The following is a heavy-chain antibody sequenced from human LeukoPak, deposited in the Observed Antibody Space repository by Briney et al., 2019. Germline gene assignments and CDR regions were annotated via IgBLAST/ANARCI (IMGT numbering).Heavy chain of an antibody. CDR3: ARVLDSSGYYYGFDP. D-gene: IGHD3-22*01. CDR1: GGSFSGYY. CDR2: INHSGST. J-gene: IGHJ5*02. V-gene: IGHV4-34*01. Sequence: SETLSLPCAVYGGSFSGYYWSWIRQPPGKGLEWIGEINHSGSTNYNPSLMSRVTISVDTSKNQFSLKLSSVTAADTAVYYCARVLDSSGYYYGFDPWGRGTLVTVSS.